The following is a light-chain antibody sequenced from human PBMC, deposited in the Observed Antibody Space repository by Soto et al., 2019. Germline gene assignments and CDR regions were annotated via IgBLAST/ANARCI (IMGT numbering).Light chain of an antibody. V-gene: IGLV3-21*02. Sequence: SYELTQPPSVSVAPGQTARITREGNNIGSKNVHWYQQKPGQAPALVVYADRGRPSGVPERLSGSNSGNTATLTISRVEAGDEADYYCQVWDSTRDPVIFGGGTKLTVL. CDR1: NIGSKN. J-gene: IGLJ2*01. CDR2: ADR. CDR3: QVWDSTRDPVI.